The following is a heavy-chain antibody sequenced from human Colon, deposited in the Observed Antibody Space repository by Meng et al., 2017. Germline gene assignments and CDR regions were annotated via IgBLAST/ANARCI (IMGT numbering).Heavy chain of an antibody. Sequence: HVRLKRWVAGLLQPSESLSLPRAVYGGSFSAYYWTWIRQPPGKGLQWIGELNPTGITNYNPSLKSRVTISADTSKNQFSLNLTSVTAADTAVYYCARRPSYYYGSGSYTRDYYFDYWGQGTLVTVSS. V-gene: IGHV4-34*01. D-gene: IGHD3-10*01. CDR3: ARRPSYYYGSGSYTRDYYFDY. CDR1: GGSFSAYY. CDR2: LNPTGIT. J-gene: IGHJ4*02.